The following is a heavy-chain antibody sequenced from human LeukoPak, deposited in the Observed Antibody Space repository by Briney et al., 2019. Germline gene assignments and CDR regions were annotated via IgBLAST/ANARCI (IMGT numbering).Heavy chain of an antibody. CDR2: IYHSGST. CDR3: ARDMGVWTYDAFDI. V-gene: IGHV4-30-2*01. D-gene: IGHD3/OR15-3a*01. CDR1: GGSISSGGYS. J-gene: IGHJ3*02. Sequence: SETLSLTCAVSGGSISSGGYSWSWIRQPPGKGLEWIGYIYHSGSTYYNPSLKSRLTISVDTSKNQFSLKLSSVTAADTAVYYCARDMGVWTYDAFDIWGQGTMVTVSS.